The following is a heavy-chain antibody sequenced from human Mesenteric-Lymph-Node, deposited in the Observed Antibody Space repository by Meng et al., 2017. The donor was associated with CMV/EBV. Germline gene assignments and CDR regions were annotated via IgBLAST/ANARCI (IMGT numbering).Heavy chain of an antibody. J-gene: IGHJ4*02. CDR3: ARLLRYQGSALDY. D-gene: IGHD3-9*01. Sequence: SETLSLTCTVSGVSINSDSYYWGWIRQPPGQGLEGIGSIYNSGSTYYNPSLKSRVTISVDTSTNQFSLKLNSVTAADTAVYYCARLLRYQGSALDYWGQGTLVTVSS. V-gene: IGHV4-39*01. CDR2: IYNSGST. CDR1: GVSINSDSYY.